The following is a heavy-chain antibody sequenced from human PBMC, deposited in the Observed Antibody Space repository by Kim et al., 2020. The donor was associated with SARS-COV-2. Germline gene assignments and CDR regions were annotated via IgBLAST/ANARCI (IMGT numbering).Heavy chain of an antibody. V-gene: IGHV3-15*01. D-gene: IGHD5-18*01. J-gene: IGHJ4*02. Sequence: GGSLRLSCAASGFTFSNAWMSWVRQAPGKGLEWVGRIKSKTDGGTTDYAAPVKGRFTISRDDSKNTLYLQMNSLKTEDTAVYYCTTDEIQLWSYYFDYWGQGTLVTVSS. CDR3: TTDEIQLWSYYFDY. CDR2: IKSKTDGGTT. CDR1: GFTFSNAW.